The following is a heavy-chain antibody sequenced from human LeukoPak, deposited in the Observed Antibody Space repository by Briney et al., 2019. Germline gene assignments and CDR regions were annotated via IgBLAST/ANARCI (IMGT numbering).Heavy chain of an antibody. CDR3: TRSSYSGTYAGGY. CDR2: TYYSGGT. D-gene: IGHD1-26*01. CDR1: GGSITSYY. J-gene: IGHJ4*02. Sequence: PSQTLSLTCSVSGGSITSYYWSWIRPPPGKGLEWPDYTYYSGGTYYKPTLKSRVTISVDTSKIQFSLNLRSVTAADTAIYYCTRSSYSGTYAGGYWGPGTLVTVSS. V-gene: IGHV4-59*01.